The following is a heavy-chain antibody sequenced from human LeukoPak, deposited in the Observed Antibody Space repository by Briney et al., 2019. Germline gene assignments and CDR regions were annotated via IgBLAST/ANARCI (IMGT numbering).Heavy chain of an antibody. CDR3: AREATGHAVLSFGY. V-gene: IGHV1-69*05. J-gene: IGHJ4*02. CDR2: IIPIFGTA. Sequence: SVKVSCKASGGTFSSYAISWVRQAPGQGLEWMGRIIPIFGTANYAQKFQGRVTITTDESTSTAYMELSSLRSEDTAVYYCAREATGHAVLSFGYWGQGTLVTVSS. CDR1: GGTFSSYA.